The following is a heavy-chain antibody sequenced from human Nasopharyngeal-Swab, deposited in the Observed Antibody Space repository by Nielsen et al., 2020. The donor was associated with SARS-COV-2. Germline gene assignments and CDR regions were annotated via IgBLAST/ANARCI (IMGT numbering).Heavy chain of an antibody. D-gene: IGHD1-7*01. J-gene: IGHJ6*02. Sequence: WVRQAPGERLEWVGWRSDGNGNTKYAQKFQGRVTITRDTSTSTAYMELSSLRTEHTAVYYCARGRLTGTTRYYGMDVWGQGTTVTVSS. CDR2: RSDGNGNT. CDR3: ARGRLTGTTRYYGMDV. V-gene: IGHV1-3*01.